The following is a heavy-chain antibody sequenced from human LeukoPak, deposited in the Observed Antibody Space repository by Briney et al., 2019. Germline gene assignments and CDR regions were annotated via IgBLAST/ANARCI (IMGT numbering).Heavy chain of an antibody. CDR2: TSHDGSNK. CDR1: GFTFRNYG. J-gene: IGHJ4*02. D-gene: IGHD3-10*01. Sequence: GGSLRLSCAASGFTFRNYGMHWVRQAPGKGLEWVAVTSHDGSNKYCTDSVKGRFTISRDNSKDTLYLQMNSLRPEDTAVYYCVKDWGAYFASGSSYWGQGTLVTVSS. CDR3: VKDWGAYFASGSSY. V-gene: IGHV3-30*18.